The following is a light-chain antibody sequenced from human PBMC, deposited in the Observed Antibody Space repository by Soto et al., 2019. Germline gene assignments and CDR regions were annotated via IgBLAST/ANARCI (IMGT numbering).Light chain of an antibody. Sequence: EVVLTQSPGTLSLSAGERATLSCRASQSVANNHLAWYQQRPGQAPRLLIYAASTRAAGIPDRFSGSGSGTDFTLTISRLEPEDFAVYYCHQYAVSPLTFGGGTTVEIK. J-gene: IGKJ4*01. CDR3: HQYAVSPLT. CDR2: AAS. V-gene: IGKV3-20*01. CDR1: QSVANNH.